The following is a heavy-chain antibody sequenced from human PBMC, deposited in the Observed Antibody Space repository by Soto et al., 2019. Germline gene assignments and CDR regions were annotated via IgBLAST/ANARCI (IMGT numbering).Heavy chain of an antibody. V-gene: IGHV4-39*01. CDR1: GGSINSDYYH. J-gene: IGHJ2*01. CDR2: IYYSGST. CDR3: ARQEVTTVDWYFDL. D-gene: IGHD4-17*01. Sequence: SETLSLTCTVSGGSINSDYYHWTWIRQSPGKGLEWIGSIYYSGSTYYNPSLKSRVTISVDTSKNQFSLKLSSVTAADTAVYYCARQEVTTVDWYFDLWGRGTLVTVSS.